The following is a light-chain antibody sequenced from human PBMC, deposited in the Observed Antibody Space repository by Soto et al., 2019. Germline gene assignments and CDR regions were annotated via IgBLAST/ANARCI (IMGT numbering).Light chain of an antibody. J-gene: IGLJ1*01. CDR2: GNS. CDR1: SSNIGAGYD. V-gene: IGLV1-40*01. CDR3: QSYDSSLSRFV. Sequence: QSVLTQPPSVSGAPGQRVTISCTGSSSNIGAGYDVHWYQQLPGTAPKLLIYGNSNRPSGVPDRFSGSKSGTSASLAITGLQAEDEAEYYCQSYDSSLSRFVFGTGTKVTVL.